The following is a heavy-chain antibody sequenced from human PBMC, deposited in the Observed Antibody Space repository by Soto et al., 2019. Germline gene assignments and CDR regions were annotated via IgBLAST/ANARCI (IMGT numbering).Heavy chain of an antibody. CDR3: ARDVFRDDYGDYSSYYYGMDV. CDR2: IYYSGST. J-gene: IGHJ6*02. Sequence: QVQLQESGPGLVKPSETLSLTCTVSGGSISSYYWSWIRQPPGKGLEWIGYIYYSGSTNYNPSLNSRVTISVDTSKSQVSLKLSSVTAGDTAVYYCARDVFRDDYGDYSSYYYGMDVWGQGTTVTVSS. D-gene: IGHD4-17*01. CDR1: GGSISSYY. V-gene: IGHV4-59*01.